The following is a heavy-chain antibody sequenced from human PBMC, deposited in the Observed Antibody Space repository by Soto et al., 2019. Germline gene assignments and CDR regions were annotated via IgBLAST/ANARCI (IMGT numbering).Heavy chain of an antibody. Sequence: GGSLRLSCAASGFTFSSYWMSWVRQAPGKGLEWVANIKQDGSEKYYVDSVKGRFTISRDNAKNSLYLQMNSLRAEDTAMYYCARRAGYCTNGVCYTEGNWFDPLGQGTLVTVSS. CDR2: IKQDGSEK. V-gene: IGHV3-7*05. CDR3: ARRAGYCTNGVCYTEGNWFDP. CDR1: GFTFSSYW. D-gene: IGHD2-8*01. J-gene: IGHJ5*02.